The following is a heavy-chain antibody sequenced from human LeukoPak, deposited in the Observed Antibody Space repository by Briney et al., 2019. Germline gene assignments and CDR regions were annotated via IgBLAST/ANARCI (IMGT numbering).Heavy chain of an antibody. CDR2: IYTRGST. D-gene: IGHD3-9*01. CDR3: ARVTGYMIEDYFDY. Sequence: KPSQTLSLTCTVYGGSISSGSYYWSWIRQPAGKGLECIGRIYTRGSTNYNPSLKSRVTISVDTSKNQFSLKLRSVTAADTAVYYCARVTGYMIEDYFDYWGQGILVTVSS. V-gene: IGHV4-61*02. J-gene: IGHJ4*02. CDR1: GGSISSGSYY.